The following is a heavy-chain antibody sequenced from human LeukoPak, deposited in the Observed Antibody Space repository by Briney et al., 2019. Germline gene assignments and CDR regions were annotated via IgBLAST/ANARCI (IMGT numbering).Heavy chain of an antibody. D-gene: IGHD3-3*01. Sequence: SETLSFTCAVFGGSFSGYYWNWIRQPPGKGLEWIGQINPSRNTNYNPSLKSRVTISVDTSKKQFSLKLSSVTAADTAVYYCARRYDFWSGYPPPLDYWGQGTLVTVSS. CDR1: GGSFSGYY. CDR2: INPSRNT. V-gene: IGHV4-34*01. J-gene: IGHJ4*02. CDR3: ARRYDFWSGYPPPLDY.